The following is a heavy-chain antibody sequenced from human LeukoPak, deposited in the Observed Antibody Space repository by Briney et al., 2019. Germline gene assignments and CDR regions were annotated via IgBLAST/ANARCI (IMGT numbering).Heavy chain of an antibody. Sequence: SETLSLTCTVSGGSISSYYWSWIRQPAGKGLEWIGRIYTSGSTNYNPSLKTRVTMSVDTSKNQFPLKPSSVTAADTAVYYCARDTTDPPYYYDSSGYSRFDPWGQGTLVTVSS. J-gene: IGHJ5*02. V-gene: IGHV4-4*07. CDR1: GGSISSYY. D-gene: IGHD3-22*01. CDR2: IYTSGST. CDR3: ARDTTDPPYYYDSSGYSRFDP.